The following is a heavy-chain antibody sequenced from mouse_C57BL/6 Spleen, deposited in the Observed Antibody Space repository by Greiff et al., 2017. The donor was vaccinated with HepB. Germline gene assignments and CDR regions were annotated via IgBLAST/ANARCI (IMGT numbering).Heavy chain of an antibody. J-gene: IGHJ4*01. Sequence: EVQVVESGPGLVKPSQSLSLTCSVTGYSITSGYYWNWIRQFPGNKLEWMGYISYDGSNNYNPSLKNRISITRDTSKNQFFLKLNSVTTEDTATYYCAKAPDYYGSNSAMDYWGQGTSVTVSS. V-gene: IGHV3-6*01. CDR1: GYSITSGYY. CDR2: ISYDGSN. D-gene: IGHD1-1*01. CDR3: AKAPDYYGSNSAMDY.